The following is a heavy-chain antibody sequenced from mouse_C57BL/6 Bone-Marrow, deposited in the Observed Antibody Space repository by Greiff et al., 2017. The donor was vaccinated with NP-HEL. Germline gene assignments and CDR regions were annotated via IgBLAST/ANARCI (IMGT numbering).Heavy chain of an antibody. V-gene: IGHV1-81*01. CDR3: SIYSYSLWYFDV. CDR2: IYHRSGNT. J-gene: IGHJ1*03. CDR1: GYTFTSYG. Sequence: QVQLQPSGAELARPGASVTLSCKASGYTFTSYGISWVKQRPGQGLEWIGEIYHRSGNTYYNAKFKGKAPLTADKSSSTAYMELRSLISEDSAVYFCSIYSYSLWYFDVWGTGTTVTVSS. D-gene: IGHD1-1*01.